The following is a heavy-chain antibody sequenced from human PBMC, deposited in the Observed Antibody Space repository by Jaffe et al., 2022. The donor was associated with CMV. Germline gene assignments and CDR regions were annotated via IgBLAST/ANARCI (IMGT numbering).Heavy chain of an antibody. Sequence: EVQLVESGGGLVQPGGSLRLSCAASGFTFSSYWMHWVRQAPGKGLVWVSRINSDGSSTSYADSVKGRFTISRDNAKNTLYLQMNSLRAEDTAVYYCVTIRDIVATQVDAFDIWGQGTMVTVSS. CDR2: INSDGSST. V-gene: IGHV3-74*01. D-gene: IGHD5-12*01. CDR3: VTIRDIVATQVDAFDI. J-gene: IGHJ3*02. CDR1: GFTFSSYW.